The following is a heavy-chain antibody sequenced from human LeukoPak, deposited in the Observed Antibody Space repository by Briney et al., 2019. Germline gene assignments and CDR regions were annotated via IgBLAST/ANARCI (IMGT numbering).Heavy chain of an antibody. J-gene: IGHJ4*02. CDR2: IKQDGSEK. CDR1: RFTFSSYW. V-gene: IGHV3-7*01. CDR3: ARDLNLGY. Sequence: PGGSLRLSCAASRFTFSSYWMSWVRQVPGKGLEWVANIKQDGSEKYYVDSVKGRFTISRDNAKNSLYLQMNSLRAEDTAVYYCARDLNLGYWGQGTLVTVSS.